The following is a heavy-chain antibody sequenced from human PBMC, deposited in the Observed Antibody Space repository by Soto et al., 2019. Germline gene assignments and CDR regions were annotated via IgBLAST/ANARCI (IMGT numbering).Heavy chain of an antibody. CDR2: MYHNGGS. D-gene: IGHD2-21*01. V-gene: IGHV4-4*02. Sequence: QVQLQESGPGLVKPSETLSLTCAVSGASISSRTWWTWVRQSPGKGLEWIGEMYHNGGSNYNPSLKSRVAISTATSKNQFSLTLTSVTAADXXXXYCTCCGHDYKIDNWGQGSLVTVSS. J-gene: IGHJ4*02. CDR3: TCCGHDYKIDN. CDR1: GASISSRTW.